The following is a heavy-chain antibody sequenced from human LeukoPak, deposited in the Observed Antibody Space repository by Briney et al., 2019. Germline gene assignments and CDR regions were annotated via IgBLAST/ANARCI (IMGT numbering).Heavy chain of an antibody. CDR3: AREAGTTFDY. Sequence: SETLSLTCTVSGGSISSYYWSWIRQPPGKGLEWIGYIYYSGSTNYNPSLKSRVTISVDTSKNQFSLKLSSVTAADTAVYYCAREAGTTFDYWGQGALVTVSS. CDR1: GGSISSYY. D-gene: IGHD1-7*01. V-gene: IGHV4-59*01. J-gene: IGHJ4*02. CDR2: IYYSGST.